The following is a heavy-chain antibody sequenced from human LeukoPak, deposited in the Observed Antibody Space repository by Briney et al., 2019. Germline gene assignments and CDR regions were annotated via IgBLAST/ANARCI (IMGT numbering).Heavy chain of an antibody. V-gene: IGHV3-33*06. CDR2: IWYDGSNK. J-gene: IGHJ4*02. CDR1: GFTFSNYG. D-gene: IGHD6-19*01. CDR3: AKVRAPSGWFNSDY. Sequence: GGSLRLSCAASGFTFSNYGMHWVRQAPGKGLEWVAVIWYDGSNKYYGDSVKGRFTISRDNSKNTLYLQMNSLRVEDTAAYYCAKVRAPSGWFNSDYWGQGTLVTVSS.